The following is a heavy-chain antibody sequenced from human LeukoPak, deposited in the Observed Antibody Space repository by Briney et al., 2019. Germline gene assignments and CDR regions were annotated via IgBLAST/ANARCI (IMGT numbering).Heavy chain of an antibody. D-gene: IGHD6-19*01. J-gene: IGHJ4*02. CDR1: GGSISSYY. CDR3: ARDQPYSSGWPYYSDY. CDR2: IYYSGST. V-gene: IGHV4-59*01. Sequence: PSETLSLTCTVSGGSISSYYWSWIRQPPGKGLEWIGYIYYSGSTNYNPSLKSRVTISVDTSRNQFSLKLSSVTAADTAVYYCARDQPYSSGWPYYSDYWGQGTLVTVSS.